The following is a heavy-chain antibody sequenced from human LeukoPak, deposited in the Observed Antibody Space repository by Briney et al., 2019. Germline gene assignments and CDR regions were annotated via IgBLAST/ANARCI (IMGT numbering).Heavy chain of an antibody. Sequence: GGSLRLSCAASGFTFSSYSVNWVRQAPGKGLEWVSLISGSGGTTYYADSVKGRLTISRDNSKNTLYLQMNSLRAEDTAVYYCAKLASGRYYNPIDYWGQGTLVTVSS. CDR3: AKLASGRYYNPIDY. D-gene: IGHD3-10*01. V-gene: IGHV3-23*01. CDR2: ISGSGGTT. CDR1: GFTFSSYS. J-gene: IGHJ4*02.